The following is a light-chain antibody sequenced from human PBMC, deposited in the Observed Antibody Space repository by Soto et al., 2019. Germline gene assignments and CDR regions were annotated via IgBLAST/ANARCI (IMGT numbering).Light chain of an antibody. J-gene: IGLJ3*02. CDR2: NNN. Sequence: QSVLTQPPSASGTPGQRVTISCSGSRASIGSNTVTWYQHLPGAAPKLLVYNNNQRPSGVPDRFSGSKSDTSASLAISGLQFEDEAVYYCAAWDDSLSGPVFGGGTNVTVL. CDR3: AAWDDSLSGPV. CDR1: RASIGSNT. V-gene: IGLV1-44*01.